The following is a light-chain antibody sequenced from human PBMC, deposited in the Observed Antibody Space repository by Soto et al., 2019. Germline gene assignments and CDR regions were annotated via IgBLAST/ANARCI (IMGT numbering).Light chain of an antibody. CDR2: GAS. CDR3: QQYGSSRWT. V-gene: IGKV3-20*01. J-gene: IGKJ1*01. Sequence: DIVLMQSPVTLSLSPGERAPLSCRASLSVSSSYLARHQQKPGPAPRLLIYGASSRATGIPDRFSGSGSGTDFTLTISRLEPEDFAVYYCQQYGSSRWTFGHGTKVDIK. CDR1: LSVSSSY.